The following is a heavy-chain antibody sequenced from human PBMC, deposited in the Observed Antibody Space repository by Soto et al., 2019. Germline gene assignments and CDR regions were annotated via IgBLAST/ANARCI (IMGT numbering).Heavy chain of an antibody. CDR2: IWYDGSNK. D-gene: IGHD4-17*01. J-gene: IGHJ4*02. CDR1: GFTFSSYG. CDR3: ARDQGYDDYGDYGLDY. Sequence: QVQLVESGGGVVEPGRSLRLSCAASGFTFSSYGMHWVRQAPGKGLEWVAVIWYDGSNKYYADSVKGRFTISRDNSKNTLYLQMSSLRAEDTAVYYCARDQGYDDYGDYGLDYWCQGTLVTVSS. V-gene: IGHV3-33*01.